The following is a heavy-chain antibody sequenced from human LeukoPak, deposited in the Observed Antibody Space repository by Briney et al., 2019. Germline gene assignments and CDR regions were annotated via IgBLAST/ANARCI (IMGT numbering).Heavy chain of an antibody. Sequence: SETLSLTCAVYGGSFSGYYWSWIRQPPGKGLEWIGEINHSGSTNYNPSLKSRVTISVDTSKNQFSLKLSSVTAADTAVYYCARGSVPDAYIWGQGTMVTVSS. D-gene: IGHD3-16*01. CDR3: ARGSVPDAYI. CDR1: GGSFSGYY. V-gene: IGHV4-34*01. J-gene: IGHJ3*02. CDR2: INHSGST.